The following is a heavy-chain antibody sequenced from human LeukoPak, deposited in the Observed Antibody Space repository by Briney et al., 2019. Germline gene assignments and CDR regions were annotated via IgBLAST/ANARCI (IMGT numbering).Heavy chain of an antibody. J-gene: IGHJ4*02. CDR3: ARGAPRLSTVTTYFDY. CDR1: GGTFSSYA. D-gene: IGHD4-17*01. CDR2: IIPILGIA. Sequence: GASVKVSCKASGGTFSSYAISWVRQAPGQGLEWMGRIIPILGIANYAQKFQGRVTITADKSTSTAYMELSSLRSEDTAVYYCARGAPRLSTVTTYFDYWGQGTLVTVSS. V-gene: IGHV1-69*04.